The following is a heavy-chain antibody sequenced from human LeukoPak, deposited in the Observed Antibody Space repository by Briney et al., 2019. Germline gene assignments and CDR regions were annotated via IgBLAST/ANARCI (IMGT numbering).Heavy chain of an antibody. CDR3: ARSHGGITIRNWFDP. CDR2: ISSSSSYI. Sequence: PGGSLRLSCAASGFTFSSYSMNWVRQAPGKGLEWVSSISSSSSYIYYADSVEGRFTISRDNAKNSLYLQMNSLRAEDTAVYYCARSHGGITIRNWFDPWGQGTLVTVSS. V-gene: IGHV3-21*01. J-gene: IGHJ5*02. D-gene: IGHD3-3*01. CDR1: GFTFSSYS.